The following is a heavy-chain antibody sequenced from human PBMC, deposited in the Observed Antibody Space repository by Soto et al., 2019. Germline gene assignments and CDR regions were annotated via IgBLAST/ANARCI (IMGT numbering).Heavy chain of an antibody. Sequence: EVQLVESGGGLVKPGGSLRLSCAASGFTFSNAWMSWVRQAPGKGLEWVGRIKSRTDGGTTDYAAPVKGRFTISRDDSKSTLFLQMTSLTTADTAVYYCTTGTAVAIYYFDYWGQGTLVTVSS. V-gene: IGHV3-15*01. CDR3: TTGTAVAIYYFDY. D-gene: IGHD5-18*01. CDR1: GFTFSNAW. CDR2: IKSRTDGGTT. J-gene: IGHJ4*02.